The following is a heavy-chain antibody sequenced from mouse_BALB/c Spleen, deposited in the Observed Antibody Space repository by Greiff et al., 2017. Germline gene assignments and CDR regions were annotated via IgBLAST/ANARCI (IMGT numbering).Heavy chain of an antibody. J-gene: IGHJ1*01. V-gene: IGHV5-9-4*01. CDR1: GFTFSSYA. CDR2: ISRGGSYT. Sequence: EVKLVESGGGLVKPGGSLKLSCAASGFTFSSYAMSWVRQSPEKRLEWVAEISRGGSYTYYPDTVTGRFTISRDNAKNTLYLEMSSLRSEDTAMYYCARDDRYGYFDVWGAGTTVTVSA. CDR3: ARDDRYGYFDV. D-gene: IGHD2-14*01.